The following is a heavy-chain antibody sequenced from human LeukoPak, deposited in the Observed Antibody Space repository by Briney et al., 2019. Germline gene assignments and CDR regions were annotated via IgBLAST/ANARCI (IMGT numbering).Heavy chain of an antibody. J-gene: IGHJ5*02. Sequence: SETLSLTCTVSGGSIGSYYWSWIRQPPGKELEWIGYIYSSGSTNYNPSLKSRVTISVDTSKNQFSLKLSSVTAADTAVYYCARHTESRPFDPWDQGTLVTVSS. D-gene: IGHD4-17*01. CDR2: IYSSGST. CDR1: GGSIGSYY. CDR3: ARHTESRPFDP. V-gene: IGHV4-59*08.